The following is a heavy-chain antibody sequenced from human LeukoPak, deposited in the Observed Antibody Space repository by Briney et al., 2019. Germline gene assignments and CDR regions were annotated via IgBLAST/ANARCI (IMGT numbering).Heavy chain of an antibody. Sequence: GGSLRLSCEVSGFTFSSYHMNWVRQAPGKGLEWVSSIGSSGSYIYYADSLTGRFTISRDNAKNTLYLQMNNLRAEDTAIYYCATDYYVSGSYYRLFYWGQGTLVTVSS. D-gene: IGHD3-10*01. V-gene: IGHV3-21*01. CDR3: ATDYYVSGSYYRLFY. J-gene: IGHJ4*02. CDR1: GFTFSSYH. CDR2: IGSSGSYI.